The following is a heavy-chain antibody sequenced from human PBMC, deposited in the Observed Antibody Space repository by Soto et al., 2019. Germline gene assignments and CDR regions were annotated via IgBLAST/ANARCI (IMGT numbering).Heavy chain of an antibody. J-gene: IGHJ6*02. CDR1: GGTFSSYA. CDR2: IIPIFGTA. V-gene: IGHV1-69*13. CDR3: ATFRGDGYNLYYYGMDV. Sequence: GASVKVSCKASGGTFSSYAISWVRQAPGQGLEWMGGIIPIFGTANYAQKFQGRVTITADESTSTAYMELSSLRSEDTAVYYCATFRGDGYNLYYYGMDVWGQGTTVTVSS. D-gene: IGHD3-10*01.